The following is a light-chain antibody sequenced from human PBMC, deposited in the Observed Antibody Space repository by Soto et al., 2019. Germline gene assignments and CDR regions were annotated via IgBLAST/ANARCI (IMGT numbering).Light chain of an antibody. Sequence: IVLTQSPGTLSVSPGERVILSFRASQTLRNKLAWYQQKPGQAHRLLISGGFTRATGIPARFSGSGSGTEFPLTINSLPSEDFAIYYCQQHNAWPLTFGPGTKLDLK. CDR1: QTLRNK. CDR3: QQHNAWPLT. J-gene: IGKJ3*01. CDR2: GGF. V-gene: IGKV3-15*01.